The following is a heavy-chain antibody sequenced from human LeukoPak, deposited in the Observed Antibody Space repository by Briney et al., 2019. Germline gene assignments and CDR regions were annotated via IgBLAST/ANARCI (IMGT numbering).Heavy chain of an antibody. CDR3: ARLKARFLEGMDV. V-gene: IGHV3-11*01. J-gene: IGHJ6*02. CDR1: GFTFSDYY. D-gene: IGHD3-3*01. Sequence: GGSLRLSCAASGFTFSDYYMSWIRQAPGKGLEWVSYISSSGSTIYYADSVKGRFTISRDNAKNPLYLQMNSLRAEDTAVYYCARLKARFLEGMDVWGQGTTVTVSS. CDR2: ISSSGSTI.